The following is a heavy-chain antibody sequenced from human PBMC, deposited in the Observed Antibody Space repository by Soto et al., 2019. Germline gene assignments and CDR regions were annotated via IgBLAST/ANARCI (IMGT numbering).Heavy chain of an antibody. CDR2: ISTYTGNT. D-gene: IGHD3-3*02. CDR3: VRDVSVSSGIFVGY. CDR1: GYTFVSYG. J-gene: IGHJ4*02. Sequence: QVQLVQSGPELKKPGDAVRVSCKASGYTFVSYGLSWVRQAPGQGLEWMGWISTYTGNTYYPQRFQGRVTMDTDTSTSTAYLDLRSLTSDDTAVYYCVRDVSVSSGIFVGYWCQGTLVTVSS. V-gene: IGHV1-18*01.